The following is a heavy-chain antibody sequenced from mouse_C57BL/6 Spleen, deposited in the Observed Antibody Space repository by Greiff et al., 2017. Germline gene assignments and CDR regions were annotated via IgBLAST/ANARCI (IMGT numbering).Heavy chain of an antibody. CDR3: SRGSGYYAMEY. V-gene: IGHV1-69*01. CDR1: GYTFTSYW. J-gene: IGHJ4*01. D-gene: IGHD3-1*01. CDR2: IDPSDSYT. Sequence: QVQLQQPGAELVMPGASVKLSCKASGYTFTSYWMHWVKQRPGQGLEWIGEIDPSDSYTNYNQKFKGQSTLTVDKSSSTTYMQLSSLTSEDAAVYYYSRGSGYYAMEYWGQGTSVTVSS.